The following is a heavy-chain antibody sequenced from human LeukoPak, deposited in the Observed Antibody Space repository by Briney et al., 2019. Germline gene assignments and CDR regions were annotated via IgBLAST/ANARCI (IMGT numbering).Heavy chain of an antibody. CDR3: ARVYTNVWYSGYLHMDV. CDR1: GFTFSSYW. V-gene: IGHV3-74*01. CDR2: VNTDGSSA. Sequence: PGGSLRLSCAASGFTFSSYWMHWVRQAPGKGLVWVSRVNTDGSSATYADSVKGRFTISRDNAKNTLYLQMNNLRAEDTAVYYCARVYTNVWYSGYLHMDVWGKGTAVTVSS. J-gene: IGHJ6*03. D-gene: IGHD3-16*01.